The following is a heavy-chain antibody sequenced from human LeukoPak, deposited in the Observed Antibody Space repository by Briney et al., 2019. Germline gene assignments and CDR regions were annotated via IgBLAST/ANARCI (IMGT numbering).Heavy chain of an antibody. J-gene: IGHJ5*02. CDR3: ARGSITIFGVVIPFGGYNWFDP. CDR2: INTNTGNP. V-gene: IGHV7-4-1*02. Sequence: WASVKVSCKASGYTFTNYAMNWVRQAPGQGLEWMGWINTNTGNPTYAQGFTGRFVFSLDTSVSTAYLQISSLKAEDTAVYYCARGSITIFGVVIPFGGYNWFDPWGQGTLVTVSS. D-gene: IGHD3-3*01. CDR1: GYTFTNYA.